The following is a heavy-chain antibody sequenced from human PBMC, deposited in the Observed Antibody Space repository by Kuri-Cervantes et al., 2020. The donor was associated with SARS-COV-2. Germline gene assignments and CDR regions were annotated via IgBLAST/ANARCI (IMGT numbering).Heavy chain of an antibody. CDR3: ARAPRGRYSGSFFDY. CDR2: ISHQGST. Sequence: GSLRLSCAVYGDSFSGYFWTWIRQPPGKGLEWIGEISHQGSTLYNPSLKSRVAISVDTSKRQFSLKLSSVTAADTAVYYCARAPRGRYSGSFFDYWGQGTLVTVSS. V-gene: IGHV4-34*01. J-gene: IGHJ4*02. D-gene: IGHD1-26*01. CDR1: GDSFSGYF.